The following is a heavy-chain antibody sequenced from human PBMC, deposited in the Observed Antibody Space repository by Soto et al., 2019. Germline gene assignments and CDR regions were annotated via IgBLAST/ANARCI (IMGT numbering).Heavy chain of an antibody. CDR1: GYTLTELS. CDR2: FDPEDGET. V-gene: IGHV1-24*01. J-gene: IGHJ6*03. Sequence: ASVKVSCKVSGYTLTELSMHWVRQAPGKGLEWMGGFDPEDGETIYAQKFQGRGTMTEDTSTDTAYMELSSLRSEDTAVYYCATLGPYSTYYYYYMDVWGKGTTVTVSS. CDR3: ATLGPYSTYYYYYMDV. D-gene: IGHD6-13*01.